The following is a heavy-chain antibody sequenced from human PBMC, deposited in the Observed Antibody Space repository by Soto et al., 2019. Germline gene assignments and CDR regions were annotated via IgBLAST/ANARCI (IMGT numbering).Heavy chain of an antibody. V-gene: IGHV1-3*01. D-gene: IGHD6-19*01. Sequence: QVQLVQSGAEVKKPGASVKVSCKASGYTFTSYAMHWVRQAPGQRLEWMGWINAGNGNTKYSQKFQGRVTITRDTSASTAYMELSSLRSEDTAVYYCARVIGGWYYFDYWGQGTPVTVSS. CDR3: ARVIGGWYYFDY. J-gene: IGHJ4*02. CDR1: GYTFTSYA. CDR2: INAGNGNT.